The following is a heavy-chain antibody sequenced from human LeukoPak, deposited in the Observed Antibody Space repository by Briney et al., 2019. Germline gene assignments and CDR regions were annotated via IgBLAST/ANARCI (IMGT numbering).Heavy chain of an antibody. Sequence: SETLSLTCTVSGGSISSGSYYWSWIRQPAGKGLEWIGRIYTSGSTNYNPSLNSRFTISVDTSKNQVSLKLSSVTAADTAVYYCASSPCSGGSCYYFDYWGQGTLVTVSS. J-gene: IGHJ4*02. CDR1: GGSISSGSYY. CDR3: ASSPCSGGSCYYFDY. D-gene: IGHD2-15*01. CDR2: IYTSGST. V-gene: IGHV4-61*02.